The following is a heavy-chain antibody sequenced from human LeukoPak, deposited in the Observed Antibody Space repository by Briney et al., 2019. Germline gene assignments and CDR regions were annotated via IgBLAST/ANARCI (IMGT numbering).Heavy chain of an antibody. CDR2: ISGSGGST. D-gene: IGHD3-3*01. Sequence: PWGALRLSCAASGFTFSSYAMSWVRPAPGKGLEWVSAISGSGGSTYYADSVKGRFTISRDNSKNTLYLQMNSLRAEDTAVYYCAKDGLRFLEWLAVDAFDIWGQGTMVTVSS. V-gene: IGHV3-23*01. J-gene: IGHJ3*02. CDR1: GFTFSSYA. CDR3: AKDGLRFLEWLAVDAFDI.